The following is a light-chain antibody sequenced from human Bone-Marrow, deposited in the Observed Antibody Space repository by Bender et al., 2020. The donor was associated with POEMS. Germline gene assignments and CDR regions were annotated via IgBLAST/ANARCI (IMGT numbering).Light chain of an antibody. Sequence: QSALTQPASVSGSPGQSITISCTGTSSDVGDYNYVSWYQHHPGKAPKVPIHDVSDRPSGVSSRFSGSKSGNTASLIISGLHTDDEADYYCSSYTGSSTPLIFGTGTKVTVL. V-gene: IGLV2-14*03. J-gene: IGLJ1*01. CDR2: DVS. CDR1: SSDVGDYNY. CDR3: SSYTGSSTPLI.